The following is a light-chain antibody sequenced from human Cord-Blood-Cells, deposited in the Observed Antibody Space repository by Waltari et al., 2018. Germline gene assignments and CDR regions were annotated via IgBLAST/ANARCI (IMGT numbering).Light chain of an antibody. CDR2: SNN. V-gene: IGLV1-44*01. Sequence: QSVLTQPPSASGTPGQRVTISCSGSSSNIGRNTVNWYQQLPGTDPKLLIYSNNQRPPGVPDRFSGSKSGTSASLAISGLQSEDEADYYCAAWDDSLNGWVFGGGTKLTVL. CDR3: AAWDDSLNGWV. CDR1: SSNIGRNT. J-gene: IGLJ3*02.